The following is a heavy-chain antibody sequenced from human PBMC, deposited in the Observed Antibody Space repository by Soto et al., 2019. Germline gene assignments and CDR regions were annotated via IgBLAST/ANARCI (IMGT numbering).Heavy chain of an antibody. CDR1: GFTFSDYY. Sequence: LRLSCAASGFTFSDYYMSWIRQAPGKGLEWVSYISSSSSYTNYADSVKGRFTISRDNAKNSLYLQMNSLRAEDTAVYYCAREARYYDSSGYYSLRPDAFDIWGQGTMVTVSS. CDR3: AREARYYDSSGYYSLRPDAFDI. D-gene: IGHD3-22*01. V-gene: IGHV3-11*06. J-gene: IGHJ3*02. CDR2: ISSSSSYT.